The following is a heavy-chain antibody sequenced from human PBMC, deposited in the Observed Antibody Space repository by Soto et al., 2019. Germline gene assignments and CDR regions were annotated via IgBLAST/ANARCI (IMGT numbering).Heavy chain of an antibody. D-gene: IGHD1-26*01. V-gene: IGHV1-46*01. CDR2: INPSGGST. J-gene: IGHJ6*02. CDR1: GYTFTSYY. CDR3: ARDNRSGSGDYYYYGMDV. Sequence: ASVKVSCKASGYTFTSYYMHWVRQAPGQGLEWMGIINPSGGSTSYAQKFQGRVTMTRDTSTSTVYMELSSLRSEDTAVYYCARDNRSGSGDYYYYGMDVWGQGTTVTVSS.